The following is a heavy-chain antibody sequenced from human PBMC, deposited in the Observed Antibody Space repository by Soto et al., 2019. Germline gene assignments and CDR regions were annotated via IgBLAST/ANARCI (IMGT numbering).Heavy chain of an antibody. J-gene: IGHJ6*02. CDR2: ISPYTGNT. D-gene: IGHD3-16*01. CDR1: GYFFVNYC. CDR3: VMVDNYVTPTPQDV. Sequence: QVQLVQSGDEVKKPGASVKVSCKASGYFFVNYCIAWVRQAPRQGLEWMGWISPYTGNTHSASKVQGRLTMTTDTSSSTAYMDLGSLTSDDTAVYYCVMVDNYVTPTPQDVWGQGTTVTVSS. V-gene: IGHV1-18*01.